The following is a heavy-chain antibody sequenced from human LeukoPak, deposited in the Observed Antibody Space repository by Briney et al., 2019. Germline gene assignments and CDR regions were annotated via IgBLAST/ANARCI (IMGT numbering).Heavy chain of an antibody. CDR2: ISYDGSNK. D-gene: IGHD6-19*01. Sequence: GGSLRLSCAASGFTFSSYAMDWVRQAPGKGLEWVAVISYDGSNKYYADSVKGRFTISRDNSKNTLYLQMNSLRAEDTAVYYCARVGYSSGWYFDYWGQGTLVTVSS. CDR1: GFTFSSYA. V-gene: IGHV3-30-3*01. CDR3: ARVGYSSGWYFDY. J-gene: IGHJ4*02.